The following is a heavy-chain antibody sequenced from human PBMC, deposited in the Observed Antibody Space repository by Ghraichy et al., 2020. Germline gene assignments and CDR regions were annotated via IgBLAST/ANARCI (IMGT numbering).Heavy chain of an antibody. V-gene: IGHV3-7*01. CDR1: GFTFSSDW. CDR2: IKQDESEK. J-gene: IGHJ4*02. CDR3: ARVGYYGSGPFGY. D-gene: IGHD3-10*01. Sequence: GGSLRLSCVGSGFTFSSDWMSWVRQAPGKGLEWVANIKQDESEKNYVDSVKGRFTISSDNAKNSLYLQMNSLRADDTAVYFCARVGYYGSGPFGYWGQGTLVTVSS.